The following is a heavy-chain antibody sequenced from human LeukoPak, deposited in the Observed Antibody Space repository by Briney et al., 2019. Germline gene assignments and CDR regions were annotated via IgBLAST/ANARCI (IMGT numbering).Heavy chain of an antibody. CDR3: ARDSRLATAPLGY. J-gene: IGHJ4*02. CDR2: INPNTGGT. D-gene: IGHD6-13*01. CDR1: GYTFTGYY. Sequence: ASVKVSCKASGYTFTGYYLHWVRQAPGQGLEWMAWINPNTGGTHYAQKFQGRVTVTRDTSINTAYMHLSSLRSDDTAVYYCARDSRLATAPLGYWGQGTLVTVSS. V-gene: IGHV1-2*02.